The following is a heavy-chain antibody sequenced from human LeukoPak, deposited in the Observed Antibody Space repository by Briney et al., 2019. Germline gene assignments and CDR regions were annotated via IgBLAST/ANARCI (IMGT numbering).Heavy chain of an antibody. CDR1: GGSISSGGYS. Sequence: SETLSLTCAVSGGSISSGGYSWSWIRQPPGTGLEWIGYIYHSGSTYYNPPLKSRVTISVDRSKNQFSLKLSSVAAADTAVYYCAREPVTTGGYDYWGQGTLVTVSS. J-gene: IGHJ4*02. D-gene: IGHD4-17*01. CDR2: IYHSGST. V-gene: IGHV4-30-2*01. CDR3: AREPVTTGGYDY.